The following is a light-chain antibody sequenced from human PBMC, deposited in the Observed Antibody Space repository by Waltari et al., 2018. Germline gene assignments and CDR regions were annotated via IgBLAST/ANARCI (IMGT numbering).Light chain of an antibody. CDR2: SIS. Sequence: DIQMTQSPSSLSASVGDRVTITCQASQEINKNLNWYQQKPGKAPKALIYSISNLETGVPSRFSGSGSGTDFILTISSLQPEDVATYFCQQFENVPLTFGGGTKVEIK. CDR1: QEINKN. V-gene: IGKV1-33*01. CDR3: QQFENVPLT. J-gene: IGKJ4*01.